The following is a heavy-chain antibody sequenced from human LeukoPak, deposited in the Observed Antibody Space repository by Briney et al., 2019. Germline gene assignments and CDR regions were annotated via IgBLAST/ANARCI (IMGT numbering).Heavy chain of an antibody. CDR2: ISSNGGST. Sequence: GGSLRLSCAASRFTFSSYAMHWVRQAPGKGLEYVSAISSNGGSTYYANSVKGRFTISRDNSKNTLYLQMGSLRAEDMAVCYCARGVLARGSSGWYFDYWGRGTLVTVSS. CDR1: RFTFSSYA. CDR3: ARGVLARGSSGWYFDY. D-gene: IGHD6-19*01. J-gene: IGHJ4*02. V-gene: IGHV3-64*01.